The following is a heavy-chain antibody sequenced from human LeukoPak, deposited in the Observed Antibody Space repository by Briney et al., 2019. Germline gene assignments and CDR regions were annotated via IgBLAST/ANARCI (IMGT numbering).Heavy chain of an antibody. CDR1: GMTFSNHW. V-gene: IGHV3-74*01. CDR3: TTGPSYGYEW. D-gene: IGHD3-16*01. CDR2: IKTDGRTT. J-gene: IGHJ4*02. Sequence: GGSLRLSCAASGMTFSNHWMHWVRQAPGKGLVWVSLIKTDGRTTIYTDSVKGRFTISRDNGKSILYLQMNSLRAEDTGIYHCTTGPSYGYEWWGQGTVVTVSS.